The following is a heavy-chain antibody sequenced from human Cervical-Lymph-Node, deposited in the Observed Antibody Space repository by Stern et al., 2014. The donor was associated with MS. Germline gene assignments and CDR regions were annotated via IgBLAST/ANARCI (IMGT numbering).Heavy chain of an antibody. CDR3: ARAQMGVDSVGATSYFDY. D-gene: IGHD1-26*01. V-gene: IGHV1-18*01. J-gene: IGHJ4*02. Sequence: QVQLVQSGAEVKKPGASVKVSCKASGYTFTSYGISWVRQAPGQGLEWMGWISAYNGNPNYAQKLQGRVTMTTDTSTSTAYMELRSLRSDDTAVYYCARAQMGVDSVGATSYFDYWGQGTLVTVSS. CDR1: GYTFTSYG. CDR2: ISAYNGNP.